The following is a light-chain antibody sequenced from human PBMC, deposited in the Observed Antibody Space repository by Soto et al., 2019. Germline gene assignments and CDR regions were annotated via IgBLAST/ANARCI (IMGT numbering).Light chain of an antibody. CDR3: SSYTSSSTLV. CDR1: SSDVGGYKY. V-gene: IGLV2-14*03. Sequence: QSALTQPASVSGSPGQSITISCTGTSSDVGGYKYVSWYQQYPAKAPKLMIYDVSNRPSGVSNRFSGSKSGNTAPLSISGLQADDEADYYCSSYTSSSTLVFGTGTKVTVL. J-gene: IGLJ1*01. CDR2: DVS.